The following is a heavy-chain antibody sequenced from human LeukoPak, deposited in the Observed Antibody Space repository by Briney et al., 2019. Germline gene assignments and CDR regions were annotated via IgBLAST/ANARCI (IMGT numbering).Heavy chain of an antibody. J-gene: IGHJ5*02. CDR1: GGSFSGYY. CDR3: ARGVEEPAAGTRWFDP. CDR2: IYYSGST. D-gene: IGHD6-13*01. Sequence: PSETLSLTCAVYGGSFSGYYWSWIRRPPGKGLEWIGYIYYSGSTYYNPSLKSRVTISVDTSKNQFSLKLSSVTAADTAVYYCARGVEEPAAGTRWFDPWGQGTLVTVSS. V-gene: IGHV4-30-4*08.